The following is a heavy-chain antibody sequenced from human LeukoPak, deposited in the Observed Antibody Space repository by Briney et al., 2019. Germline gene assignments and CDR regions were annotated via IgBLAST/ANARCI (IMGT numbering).Heavy chain of an antibody. D-gene: IGHD3-10*01. CDR1: GGTISNSTYY. Sequence: PSGTLSHTCTFSGGTISNSTYYGGCIRQPPGKGREWIGTIYYSASTYYRPSLKSTVTKPVDPSKNQFSLTLASVTGACPAVYYCSRGAEGSGIDYWGQGKLVTVSS. CDR2: IYYSAST. V-gene: IGHV4-39*07. J-gene: IGHJ4*02. CDR3: SRGAEGSGIDY.